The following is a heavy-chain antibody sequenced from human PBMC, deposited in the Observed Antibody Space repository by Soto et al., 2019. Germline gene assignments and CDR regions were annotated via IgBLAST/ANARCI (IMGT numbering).Heavy chain of an antibody. CDR1: GGTFSSYA. Sequence: QVQLVQSGAEVKKPGSSVKVSCKASGGTFSSYAISWVRQAPGQGLEWMGWVSGYSGHSSSAQEFQDRVIMTTDTSTNTAYMELRSLTSDDSAVYFCARDSSSSGYYYGMDVWGQGTTVTVSS. CDR2: VSGYSGHS. J-gene: IGHJ6*02. V-gene: IGHV1-18*01. CDR3: ARDSSSSGYYYGMDV. D-gene: IGHD6-6*01.